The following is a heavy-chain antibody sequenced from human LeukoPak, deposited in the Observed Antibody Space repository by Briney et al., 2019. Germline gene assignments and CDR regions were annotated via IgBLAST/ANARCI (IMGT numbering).Heavy chain of an antibody. D-gene: IGHD5-18*01. V-gene: IGHV3-30-3*01. J-gene: IGHJ6*02. CDR2: ISYDGSNK. Sequence: GGSLRLSCAASGFTFSSYAMHWVRQAPGKGLEWVAVISYDGSNKYYADSVKGRFTISRDNSKNTLYLQMNSLRAEDTAVYYRAREVEDSYGYYYYYGMDVWGQGTTVTVSS. CDR3: AREVEDSYGYYYYYGMDV. CDR1: GFTFSSYA.